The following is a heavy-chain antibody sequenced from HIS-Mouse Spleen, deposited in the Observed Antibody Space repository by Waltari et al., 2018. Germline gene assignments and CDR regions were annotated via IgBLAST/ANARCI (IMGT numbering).Heavy chain of an antibody. CDR2: IYYSGST. V-gene: IGHV4-39*07. CDR1: GGSISSSSYY. Sequence: QLQLQESGPGLVKPSETLSLTCTVSGGSISSSSYYWGWSRQPPGKWLEWIGSIYYSGSTYYNPSLKSRVTISVDTSKNQFSLKLSSVTAADTAVYYCARVPGDYSGAFDIWGQGTMVTVSS. J-gene: IGHJ3*02. CDR3: ARVPGDYSGAFDI. D-gene: IGHD4-17*01.